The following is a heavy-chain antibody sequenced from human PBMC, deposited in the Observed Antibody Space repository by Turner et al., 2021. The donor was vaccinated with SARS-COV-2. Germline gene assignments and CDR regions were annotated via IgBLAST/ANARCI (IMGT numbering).Heavy chain of an antibody. CDR2: IYYSGST. V-gene: IGHV4-59*01. J-gene: IGHJ4*02. CDR1: GGSISSYY. CDR3: ARGFDY. Sequence: QVPLQESGPGLVKPSETLSLTCTVSGGSISSYYWSWFRQPRGKGLEWIGYIYYSGSTNYNPSLKSRVTISVDTSKNQFSLKLSSVTAADTAVYYCARGFDYWGQGTLVTVSS.